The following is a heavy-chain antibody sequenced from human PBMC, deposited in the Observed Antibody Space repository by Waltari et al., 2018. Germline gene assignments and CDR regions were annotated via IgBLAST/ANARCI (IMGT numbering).Heavy chain of an antibody. V-gene: IGHV2-26*01. CDR3: ARIFCSGGSCSHYYGMDV. D-gene: IGHD2-15*01. CDR2: IFSNDEK. CDR1: GFSLSNARMG. J-gene: IGHJ6*02. Sequence: QVTLKESGPVLVKPTETLTLTCTVSGFSLSNARMGVSWIRQPPGKALEWLAHIFSNDEKSYSTSLKSRLTISKDTSKSQVVLTMTNMDPVDTATYYCARIFCSGGSCSHYYGMDVWGQGTTVTVSS.